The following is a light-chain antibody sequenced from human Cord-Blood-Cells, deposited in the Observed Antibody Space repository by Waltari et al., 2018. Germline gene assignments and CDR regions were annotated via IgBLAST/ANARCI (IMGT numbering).Light chain of an antibody. CDR1: QDINYW. CDR3: QQHDDFPFT. V-gene: IGKV1-33*01. CDR2: KAS. Sequence: DIQMTQSPSSLSASVGDSVTMTCRASQDINYWLAWYQQRPGEPPKLLIYKASDLEPGVPSRFSGSGSGTDFTLTINPLQPEDFATYFCQQHDDFPFTFGPGTKLDIK. J-gene: IGKJ3*01.